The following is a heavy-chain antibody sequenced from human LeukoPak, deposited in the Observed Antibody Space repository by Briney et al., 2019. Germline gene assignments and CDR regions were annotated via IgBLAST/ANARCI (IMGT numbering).Heavy chain of an antibody. CDR3: ARANFLYCSSTTCLFDY. V-gene: IGHV1-2*02. CDR2: INPNDGDT. J-gene: IGHJ4*02. D-gene: IGHD2-2*01. CDR1: GYTFTDYY. Sequence: HVASVKVSCKASGYTFTDYYMHWVRQAPGQGFEWMGWINPNDGDTNYAQKFQGRVTMTRDTSISTAHMEVSRLRSDDTVVYYCARANFLYCSSTTCLFDYWGQGTLVTVSS.